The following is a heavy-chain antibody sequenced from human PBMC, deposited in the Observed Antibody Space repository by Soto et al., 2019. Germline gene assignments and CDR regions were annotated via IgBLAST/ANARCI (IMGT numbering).Heavy chain of an antibody. D-gene: IGHD3-10*01. CDR2: IWYDGSNK. Sequence: GGSLRLSCAASGFTFSSYGMHWVRQAPGKGLEWVAVIWYDGSNKYYADSVKGRFTISRDNSKNTLYLQMNSLRAEDTAVYYCARDLGPVRETYYFDYWGQGTLVTVSS. CDR3: ARDLGPVRETYYFDY. CDR1: GFTFSSYG. V-gene: IGHV3-33*01. J-gene: IGHJ4*02.